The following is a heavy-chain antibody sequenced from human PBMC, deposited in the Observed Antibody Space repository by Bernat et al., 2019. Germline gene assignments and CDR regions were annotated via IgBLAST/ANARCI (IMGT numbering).Heavy chain of an antibody. D-gene: IGHD2-2*01. Sequence: QVQLVASGGGVVQPGRSLRLSCAASGFTFSSYGMHWVRQAPGKGLEWVAVISYDGSNKYYADSVKSRLTISRDNSKNTLYLQMNSLRAEDTAVYYCAKDRGMGVVVPAAVDYWGQGTLVTVSS. CDR3: AKDRGMGVVVPAAVDY. J-gene: IGHJ4*02. V-gene: IGHV3-30*18. CDR2: ISYDGSNK. CDR1: GFTFSSYG.